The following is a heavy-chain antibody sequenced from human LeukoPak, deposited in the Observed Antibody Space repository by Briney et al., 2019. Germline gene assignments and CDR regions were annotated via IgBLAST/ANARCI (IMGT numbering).Heavy chain of an antibody. CDR3: ARGRWLPGFDY. V-gene: IGHV3-21*01. J-gene: IGHJ4*02. CDR1: GFTFSSYS. CDR2: ISSSSSYI. Sequence: GGSLRLSCAASGFTFSSYSMDWVRQAPGKGLEWVSSISSSSSYIYYADSVKGRFTISRDNAKNSLYLQMNSLRAEDTAVYYCARGRWLPGFDYWGQGTLVTVSS. D-gene: IGHD5-24*01.